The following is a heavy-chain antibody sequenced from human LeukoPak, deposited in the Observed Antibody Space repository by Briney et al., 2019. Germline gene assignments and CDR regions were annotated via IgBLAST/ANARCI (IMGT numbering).Heavy chain of an antibody. CDR2: IYYSGST. CDR3: GSGYYSSMLDY. D-gene: IGHD3-22*01. CDR1: GGSISSGGYY. V-gene: IGHV4-31*03. Sequence: SETLSLTCTVSGGSISSGGYYWSWIRQHPGRGLEWIGYIYYSGSTYYNPSLKSRVTISADTSKNRFSLKLSSVTAADTAVYYCGSGYYSSMLDYWGQGTLVTVSS. J-gene: IGHJ4*02.